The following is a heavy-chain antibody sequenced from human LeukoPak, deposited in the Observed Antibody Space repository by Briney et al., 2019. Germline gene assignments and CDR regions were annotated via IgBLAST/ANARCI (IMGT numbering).Heavy chain of an antibody. CDR2: FYSSGTT. D-gene: IGHD2-2*01. V-gene: IGHV4-4*07. J-gene: IGHJ5*02. CDR1: GGSISTYC. CDR3: VRSSVVIPGAPYGWFDP. Sequence: RASETLSLTCSVSGGSISTYCWSWIRQPAGKGLEWIGHFYSSGTTNYNPSLKSRVTMSVDTSKNHFSLTLTSVTAADTAVYYCVRSSVVIPGAPYGWFDPWGQGTLVTVSS.